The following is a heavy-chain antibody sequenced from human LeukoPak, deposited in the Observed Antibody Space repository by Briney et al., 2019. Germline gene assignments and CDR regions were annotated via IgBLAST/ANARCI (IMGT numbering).Heavy chain of an antibody. J-gene: IGHJ4*02. CDR1: GFTFSRNS. Sequence: GGSLTLSCAASGFTFSRNSMNWVRQPPGKGLEWVAYISPSSGTIIYADSMNGRFTISRDNAKNSLYLHMNSVRDGDTAVYYCARAAYNSSPDYWGQGALVTVSS. D-gene: IGHD6-13*01. V-gene: IGHV3-48*02. CDR3: ARAAYNSSPDY. CDR2: ISPSSGTI.